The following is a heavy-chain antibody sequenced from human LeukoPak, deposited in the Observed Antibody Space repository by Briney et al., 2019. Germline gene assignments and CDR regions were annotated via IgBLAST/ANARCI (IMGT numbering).Heavy chain of an antibody. D-gene: IGHD6-19*01. Sequence: GGSLELSWAASGFPFSSYAMHWVRQAPGKGLEWGAVISYDGSNKYYADSVKGRFTISRDNSKNTLYLQMNSLRAEDTAVYYCARVQYSSGWSFDYWGQGTLVTVSS. CDR2: ISYDGSNK. CDR1: GFPFSSYA. V-gene: IGHV3-30-3*01. CDR3: ARVQYSSGWSFDY. J-gene: IGHJ4*02.